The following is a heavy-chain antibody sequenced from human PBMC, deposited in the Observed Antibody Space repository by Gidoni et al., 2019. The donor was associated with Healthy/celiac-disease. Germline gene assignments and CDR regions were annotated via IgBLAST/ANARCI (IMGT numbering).Heavy chain of an antibody. J-gene: IGHJ4*02. D-gene: IGHD3-9*01. CDR1: GFPFSRYA. V-gene: IGHV3-30-3*01. CDR3: ARDATIRYFDWSPYFDY. Sequence: QVQLVESGGGVVQPGRSLSLSCAASGFPFSRYAMHWVRPAPGKGLEWVAVISYDGSNKYYADSVKGRFTISRDNSKNTLYLQMNSLRAEDTAVYYCARDATIRYFDWSPYFDYWGQGTLVTVSS. CDR2: ISYDGSNK.